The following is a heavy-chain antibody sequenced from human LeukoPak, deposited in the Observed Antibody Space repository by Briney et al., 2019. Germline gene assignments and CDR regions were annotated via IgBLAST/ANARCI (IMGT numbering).Heavy chain of an antibody. CDR3: ARGSISCSNYENFDY. CDR2: IISNGGST. CDR1: GFTFSSYA. V-gene: IGHV3-64*01. J-gene: IGHJ4*02. Sequence: GGSLRLSCAASGFTFSSYAMHWVRQAPGKGLEYVSGIISNGGSTYYGNSVKGRFTISRDNSKNTLYLQMGSLSAEDMAVYFCARGSISCSNYENFDYWGQGTLVTVSS. D-gene: IGHD4-11*01.